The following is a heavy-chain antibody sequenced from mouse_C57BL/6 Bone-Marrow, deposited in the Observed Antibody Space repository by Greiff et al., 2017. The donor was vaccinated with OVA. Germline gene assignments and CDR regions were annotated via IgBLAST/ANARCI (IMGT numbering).Heavy chain of an antibody. CDR2: ISSGGSYT. CDR3: ARAIYADYDGGTWFAY. D-gene: IGHD2-4*01. CDR1: GFTFSSYG. V-gene: IGHV5-6*01. J-gene: IGHJ3*01. Sequence: EVKLVESGGDLVKPGGSLKLSCAASGFTFSSYGMSWVRQTPDKRLEWVATISSGGSYTYYPDSVKGRFTISRDNAKNTLYLQMSSLKSEDTAMYSCARAIYADYDGGTWFAYWGQGTLVTVSA.